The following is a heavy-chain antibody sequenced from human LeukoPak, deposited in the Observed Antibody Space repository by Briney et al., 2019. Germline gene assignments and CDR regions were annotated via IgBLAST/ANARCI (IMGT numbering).Heavy chain of an antibody. V-gene: IGHV3-23*01. CDR3: AKDLIYCSSTSCYEPGGYYYVY. CDR2: ISGSGGST. CDR1: GFAFSSYA. J-gene: IGHJ4*02. Sequence: GGSLRLSCAASGFAFSSYAMSWVRQAPGKGLEWVSAISGSGGSTYYADSVKGRFTISRDNSKNTLYLQMNSLRAEDTAVYYCAKDLIYCSSTSCYEPGGYYYVYWGQGTLVTVSS. D-gene: IGHD2-2*01.